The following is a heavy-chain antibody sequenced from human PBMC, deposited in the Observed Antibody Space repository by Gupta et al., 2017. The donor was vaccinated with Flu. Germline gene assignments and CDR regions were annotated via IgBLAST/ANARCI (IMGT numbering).Heavy chain of an antibody. J-gene: IGHJ4*02. CDR3: ARGTTLPGTDY. V-gene: IGHV7-4-1*01. CDR2: INPYSGMP. CDR1: GYVFISQP. Sequence: QVHLEQSGSELKKPGASVMLSCKTSGYVFISQPVNWVRQAPGQGLEWMGNINPYSGMPTYAPGFTGRFVFSFDASVSTTYLHIYNLMPDDTAVYFCARGTTLPGTDYWGPGTLVKVSS. D-gene: IGHD4-17*01.